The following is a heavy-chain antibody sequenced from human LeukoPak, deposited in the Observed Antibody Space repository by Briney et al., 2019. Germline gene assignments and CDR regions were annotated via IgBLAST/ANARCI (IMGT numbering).Heavy chain of an antibody. CDR1: GFTFTSSA. V-gene: IGHV1-58*02. CDR3: AAVSNPDYYYMDV. J-gene: IGHJ6*03. Sequence: GASVKVSCKASGFTFTSSAMQWLRQARGQRLEWIGWIVVGSGNTNYAQKFQERVTITRDMSTSTAYMELSSLRSEDTAVYYCAAVSNPDYYYMDVWGKGTTVTVSS. D-gene: IGHD1-14*01. CDR2: IVVGSGNT.